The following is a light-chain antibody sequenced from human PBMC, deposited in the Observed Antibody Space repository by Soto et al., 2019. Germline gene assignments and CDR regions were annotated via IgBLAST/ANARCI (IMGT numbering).Light chain of an antibody. V-gene: IGKV3-15*01. J-gene: IGKJ5*01. Sequence: EIVMTQSPATLSVSPGERVTLSCRASQSVNNKAAWYQQKPGQAPRLLIFGASTRATGIPARFSGSGSVTEFTLTISSLQSEDFAVYYCQQYNNWPPITFGQGTRLENK. CDR1: QSVNNK. CDR3: QQYNNWPPIT. CDR2: GAS.